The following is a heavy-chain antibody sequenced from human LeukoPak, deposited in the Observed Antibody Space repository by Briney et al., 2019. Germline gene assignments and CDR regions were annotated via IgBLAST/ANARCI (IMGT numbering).Heavy chain of an antibody. V-gene: IGHV3-48*03. CDR1: GFAFSSYE. CDR3: TRGAMPDY. D-gene: IGHD2-2*01. Sequence: GGSLRLSCVASGFAFSSYEMNWVRQDPGKGLEWVAYISSSGSPIYYADSVRGRVTISRDNAKNSLYLQMNSLRADDTAVYYCTRGAMPDYWGQGTLVTVSS. J-gene: IGHJ4*02. CDR2: ISSSGSPI.